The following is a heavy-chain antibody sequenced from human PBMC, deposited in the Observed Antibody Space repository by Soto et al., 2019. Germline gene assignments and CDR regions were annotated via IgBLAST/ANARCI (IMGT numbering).Heavy chain of an antibody. J-gene: IGHJ5*02. CDR1: GFTFSSYG. CDR3: ARERGTTGSGYWFDP. D-gene: IGHD1-1*01. Sequence: QVQLVESGGGVVQPGRSLRLSCAASGFTFSSYGMHWVRQAPGKGLEWVAVIWYDGSNKYYADSVKGRFTISRDNSKNTLYLQMNSLRAEDTAVYYCARERGTTGSGYWFDPWGQGTLVTVSS. CDR2: IWYDGSNK. V-gene: IGHV3-33*01.